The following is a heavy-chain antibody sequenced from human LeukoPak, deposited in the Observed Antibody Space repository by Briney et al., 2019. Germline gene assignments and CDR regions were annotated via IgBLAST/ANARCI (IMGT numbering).Heavy chain of an antibody. Sequence: PSETLSLTCTVSGGSISSYYWSWIRQPPGKGLEWIGYIYYSGSTNYNPSLKNRVTISVDTSKNQFSLKLSSVTAADTAVYYCASLASGIQHLGQGTLVTVSS. CDR3: ASLASGIQH. CDR1: GGSISSYY. CDR2: IYYSGST. J-gene: IGHJ1*01. D-gene: IGHD6-25*01. V-gene: IGHV4-59*01.